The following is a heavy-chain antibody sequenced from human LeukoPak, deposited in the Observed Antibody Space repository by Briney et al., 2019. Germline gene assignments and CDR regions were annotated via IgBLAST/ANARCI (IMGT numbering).Heavy chain of an antibody. CDR2: ISYIGST. CDR3: ARDLITVTKGFDI. V-gene: IGHV4-59*11. Sequence: SETLSLTCAVSTDSISSHYWSWIRQPPGKGLEWIGYISYIGSTNYTPSLKSRVTISIDTSKNQFSLKLRSVTAADTAVYYCARDLITVTKGFDIWGQGTMVSVSS. D-gene: IGHD4-17*01. CDR1: TDSISSHY. J-gene: IGHJ3*02.